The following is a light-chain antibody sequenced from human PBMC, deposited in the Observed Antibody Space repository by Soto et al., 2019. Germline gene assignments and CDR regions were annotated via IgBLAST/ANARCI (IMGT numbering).Light chain of an antibody. CDR2: GAS. CDR1: QSVSSN. Sequence: EMVMTQSPATLSVSPGERATLSCRARQSVSSNFAWYQQRPGQAPRLLIYGASTRDTGIPARFSGSGSGTQFTLTISSLQSEDFAVYYCQQYNNWPRTFGQGTKVEIK. V-gene: IGKV3-15*01. J-gene: IGKJ1*01. CDR3: QQYNNWPRT.